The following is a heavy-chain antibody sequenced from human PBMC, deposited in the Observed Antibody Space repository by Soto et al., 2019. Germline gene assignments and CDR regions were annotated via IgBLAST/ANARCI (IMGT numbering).Heavy chain of an antibody. D-gene: IGHD3-3*01. Sequence: GGSLRLSCAASGFTFSSYSMNWVRQAPGKGLEWVSSISSSSSYIYYADSVKGRFTISRDNAKNSLYLQMNSLRAEDTAVYYCARDPVLDDFWSGYYRTKTPNPNWFDPWGQGTLVTVSS. V-gene: IGHV3-21*01. CDR1: GFTFSSYS. J-gene: IGHJ5*02. CDR3: ARDPVLDDFWSGYYRTKTPNPNWFDP. CDR2: ISSSSSYI.